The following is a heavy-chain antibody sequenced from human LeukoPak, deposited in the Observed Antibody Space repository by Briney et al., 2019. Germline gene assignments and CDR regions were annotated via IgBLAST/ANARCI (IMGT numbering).Heavy chain of an antibody. CDR1: GGSISSYY. D-gene: IGHD1-26*01. CDR2: IYYSGST. CDR3: ARHEELPPRSYYYYGMDV. V-gene: IGHV4-59*08. J-gene: IGHJ6*02. Sequence: SETLSLTCTVSGGSISSYYWSWIRQPPGKGLEWIGYIYYSGSTNYNPSLKSRVTISVDTSKNQFSLKLSSVTAADTALYYCARHEELPPRSYYYYGMDVWGQGTTVTVSS.